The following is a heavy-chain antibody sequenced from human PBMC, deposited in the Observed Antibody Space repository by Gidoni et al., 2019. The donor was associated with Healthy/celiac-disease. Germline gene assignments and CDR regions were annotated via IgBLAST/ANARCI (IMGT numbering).Heavy chain of an antibody. CDR2: IYHSGST. V-gene: IGHV4-4*02. CDR3: ASIKRGSGSYHNIDY. Sequence: QVQLQESGPGLEKPSGTLSLTCAVSGGSLSSSNWWSWVRQPPGKGLEWIGEIYHSGSTNYNPSLKSRGTISVDKSKNQFSLKLSSVTAADTAVYYCASIKRGSGSYHNIDYWGQGTLVTVSS. CDR1: GGSLSSSNW. D-gene: IGHD3-10*01. J-gene: IGHJ4*02.